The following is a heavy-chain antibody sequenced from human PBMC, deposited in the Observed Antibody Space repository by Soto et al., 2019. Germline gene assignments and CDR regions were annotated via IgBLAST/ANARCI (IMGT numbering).Heavy chain of an antibody. CDR2: ISGSGGST. V-gene: IGHV3-23*01. Sequence: GGSLRLSCAASGFTFSSYAMSWVRQAPGKGLEWVSAISGSGGSTYYADSVKGRSTISRDNSKNTLYLQMNSLRAEDTAVYYCAKLGTVDIVATIRNYYYMDVWGKGTTVTVSS. J-gene: IGHJ6*03. D-gene: IGHD5-12*01. CDR3: AKLGTVDIVATIRNYYYMDV. CDR1: GFTFSSYA.